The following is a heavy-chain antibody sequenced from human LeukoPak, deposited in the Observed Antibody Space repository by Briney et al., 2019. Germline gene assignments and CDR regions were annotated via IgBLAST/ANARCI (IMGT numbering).Heavy chain of an antibody. CDR1: GYTFTSYD. D-gene: IGHD3-9*01. CDR3: AGGGTYYDILTGYYPLKLAYYYYGMDV. CDR2: MNPNSGNT. V-gene: IGHV1-8*01. J-gene: IGHJ6*02. Sequence: ASVKVSCKASGYTFTSYDINWVRQATGQGLEWMGWMNPNSGNTGYAQKFQGRVTMTRNTSISTAYMELSSLRSEDTAVYYCAGGGTYYDILTGYYPLKLAYYYYGMDVWGQGTTVTVSS.